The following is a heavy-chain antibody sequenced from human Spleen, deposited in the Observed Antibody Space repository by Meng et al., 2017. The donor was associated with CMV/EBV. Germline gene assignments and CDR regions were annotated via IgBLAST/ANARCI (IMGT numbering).Heavy chain of an antibody. CDR2: IYYSGST. Sequence: GSLRLSCTVFGGSISSSSYYWGWIRQPPGKGLEWIGSIYYSGSTYYNPSLKSRVTISVDTSKNQFSLKLSSVTAADTAVYYCARYYSSSWLGYYYGMDVWGQGTTVTVSS. J-gene: IGHJ6*02. D-gene: IGHD6-13*01. CDR3: ARYYSSSWLGYYYGMDV. CDR1: GGSISSSSYY. V-gene: IGHV4-39*01.